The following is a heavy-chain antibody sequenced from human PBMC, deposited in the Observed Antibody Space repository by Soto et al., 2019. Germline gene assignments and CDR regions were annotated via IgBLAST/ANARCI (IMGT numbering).Heavy chain of an antibody. J-gene: IGHJ4*02. CDR2: IYYSGST. Sequence: SETLSLTCTVSGGSISSSSYYWGWIRQPPGKGLEWIGSIYYSGSTYYNPSLKSRVTISVDTSKNQFSLKMSSVTAADTAVYYCASATDPGRGYSGYDVNYWGQGTLVTVSS. D-gene: IGHD5-12*01. CDR1: GGSISSSSYY. V-gene: IGHV4-39*01. CDR3: ASATDPGRGYSGYDVNY.